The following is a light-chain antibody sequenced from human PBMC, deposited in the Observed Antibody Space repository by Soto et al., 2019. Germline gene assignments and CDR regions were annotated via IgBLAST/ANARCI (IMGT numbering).Light chain of an antibody. CDR3: QSYASSLTLRV. CDR1: SSNIGAGYD. J-gene: IGLJ1*01. CDR2: ANT. V-gene: IGLV1-40*01. Sequence: QSVLTQPPSVSGAPGQRVTISCTGSSSNIGAGYDVHWYQQLPGTAPKLLIYANTNRPSGVPDRISGSKSGTSASLAITGLQADDEADYYCQSYASSLTLRVFGTGTKLTVL.